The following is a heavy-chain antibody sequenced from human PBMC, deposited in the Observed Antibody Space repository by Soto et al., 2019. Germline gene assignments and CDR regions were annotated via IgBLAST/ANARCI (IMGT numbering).Heavy chain of an antibody. CDR1: GGSFSGYY. CDR3: ERGQRRSLEPSSAHYDFDY. Sequence: QVQLQQWGAGLLKPSETLSLTCAVYGGSFSGYYWSWIRQPPGKGLEWIGEITHSGSTNYNPSLKSRVSTSVDPSKNQCSMKLRSVARAATAVYYCERGQRRSLEPSSAHYDFDYWGQGTLVTVSS. D-gene: IGHD3-16*01. CDR2: ITHSGST. J-gene: IGHJ4*02. V-gene: IGHV4-34*01.